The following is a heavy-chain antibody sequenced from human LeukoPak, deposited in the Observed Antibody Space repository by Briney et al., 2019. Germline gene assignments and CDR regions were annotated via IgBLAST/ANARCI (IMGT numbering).Heavy chain of an antibody. CDR2: ISGSGGST. Sequence: RGSLRLSCAASGFTFSSYAMSWVRQAPGKGLEWVSAISGSGGSTYYADSVKGRFTISRDNSKNTLYLQMNSLRAEDTAVYYCAKASFYYGSGSYYKYWGQGTLVTVSS. D-gene: IGHD3-10*01. V-gene: IGHV3-23*01. J-gene: IGHJ4*02. CDR3: AKASFYYGSGSYYKY. CDR1: GFTFSSYA.